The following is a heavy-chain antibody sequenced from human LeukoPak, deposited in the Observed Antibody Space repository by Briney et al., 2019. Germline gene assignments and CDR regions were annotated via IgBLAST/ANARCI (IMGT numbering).Heavy chain of an antibody. V-gene: IGHV1-2*02. Sequence: ASVEVSCKASGYTFTSYYMHWVRQAPGQGLEWMGIINPNSGGTNYAQKFQGRVTMTRDTSISTAYMELSRLRSDDTAVYYCARDITFGGVIVIDRPTKYFDYWGQGTLVTVSS. D-gene: IGHD3-16*02. CDR2: INPNSGGT. J-gene: IGHJ4*02. CDR3: ARDITFGGVIVIDRPTKYFDY. CDR1: GYTFTSYY.